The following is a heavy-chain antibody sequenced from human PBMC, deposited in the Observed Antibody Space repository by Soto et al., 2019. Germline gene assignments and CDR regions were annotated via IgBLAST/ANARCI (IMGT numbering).Heavy chain of an antibody. V-gene: IGHV3-30*18. CDR1: GFTFSSYG. CDR2: ISYDGSNK. J-gene: IGHJ6*02. D-gene: IGHD3-10*01. Sequence: PGGSLRLSCAASGFTFSSYGMHWVRQAPGKGLEWVAVISYDGSNKYYADSVKGRFTISRDNSKNTLYLQMNSLRAEDTAVYYCAKEQPRFGVKYYYGLDVWGQGTAVTVSS. CDR3: AKEQPRFGVKYYYGLDV.